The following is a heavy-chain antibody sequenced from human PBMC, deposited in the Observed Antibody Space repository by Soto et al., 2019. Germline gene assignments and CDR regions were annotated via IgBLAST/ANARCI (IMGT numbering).Heavy chain of an antibody. CDR1: GGSLSGYY. J-gene: IGHJ3*02. CDR2: MNHRGTP. CDR3: ARGLVGATHYDTFEI. V-gene: IGHV4-34*01. Sequence: SETLSLTCAVYGGSLSGYYWNWIRQPPGKGLEWIGKMNHRGTPNYNPSVKSRVTISIDTSRNQVSLKLSSVTAADTAVYYCARGLVGATHYDTFEIWGQGTVVTVSS. D-gene: IGHD1-26*01.